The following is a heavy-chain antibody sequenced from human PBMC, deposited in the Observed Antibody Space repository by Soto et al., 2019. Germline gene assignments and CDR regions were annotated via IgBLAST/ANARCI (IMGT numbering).Heavy chain of an antibody. J-gene: IGHJ6*02. D-gene: IGHD5-12*01. V-gene: IGHV1-69*05. Sequence: ASVKVSSKASGGTFSSYAISWPHQAPGKGLEWTGGIIPIFGTADYAQKFQGRVTITRDTSASTAYMELSSLRSEDTAVYYCARESGYDHTYYYGMDVWGQGTTVTVSS. CDR3: ARESGYDHTYYYGMDV. CDR1: GGTFSSYA. CDR2: IIPIFGTA.